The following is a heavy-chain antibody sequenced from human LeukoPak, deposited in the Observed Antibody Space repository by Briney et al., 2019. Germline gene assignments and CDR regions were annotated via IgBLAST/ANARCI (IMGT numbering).Heavy chain of an antibody. V-gene: IGHV1-8*02. Sequence: ASVKVSCKASGYTFSSYDINWVRQATGQGLEWMGWMNPNSGNTGYAQKFQGRVTMTRNPSISTAYMELSSLRSEDTAVYYCARESGLYGSGSRYWGQGTLVTVSS. D-gene: IGHD3-10*01. J-gene: IGHJ4*02. CDR1: GYTFSSYD. CDR2: MNPNSGNT. CDR3: ARESGLYGSGSRY.